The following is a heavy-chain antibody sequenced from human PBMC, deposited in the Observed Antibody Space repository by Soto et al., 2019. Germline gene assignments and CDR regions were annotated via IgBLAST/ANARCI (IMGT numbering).Heavy chain of an antibody. V-gene: IGHV4-39*01. D-gene: IGHD3-10*01. CDR3: ARVATMVRGVIDY. CDR2: IYYSGST. CDR1: GGSISSSNYY. J-gene: IGHJ4*02. Sequence: SETLSLTCTVSGGSISSSNYYWGWIRQPPGKGLEWIGSIYYSGSTYYNPSLKSRVTISVDTSKNQFSLKLSSVTAADTAVYYRARVATMVRGVIDYWGQGTLVTVSS.